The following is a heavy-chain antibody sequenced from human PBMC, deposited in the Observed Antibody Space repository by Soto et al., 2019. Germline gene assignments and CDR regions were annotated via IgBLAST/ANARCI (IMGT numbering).Heavy chain of an antibody. CDR3: TTEGRD. CDR1: GFSFNNAW. V-gene: IGHV3-15*01. CDR2: IRSKSDGGTA. J-gene: IGHJ4*02. Sequence: EVQLVESGGGLVKPGGSLTLSCAASGFSFNNAWMSWVRQAPGKGLEWIGRIRSKSDGGTADYIVPVKGRFIISRDDSRNTVSLERNRPQTEDTDVYYCTTEGRDWGQGTLVTVSS.